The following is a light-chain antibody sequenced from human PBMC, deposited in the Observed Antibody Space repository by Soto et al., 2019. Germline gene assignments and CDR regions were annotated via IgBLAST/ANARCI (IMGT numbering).Light chain of an antibody. CDR2: DVT. CDR3: SSYTSGSTYV. Sequence: QSVLTQPASVSGSPGESITISCPGTSSDVGGYNYVSWYQQHPGKAPKLMIYDVTNRPSGVSNRFSGSKSGYTASLTISGLQAEDEAEYYCSSYTSGSTYVFGTGTKVTVL. V-gene: IGLV2-14*03. J-gene: IGLJ1*01. CDR1: SSDVGGYNY.